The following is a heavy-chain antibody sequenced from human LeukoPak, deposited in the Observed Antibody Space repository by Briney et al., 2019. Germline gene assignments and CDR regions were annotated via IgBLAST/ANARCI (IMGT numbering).Heavy chain of an antibody. V-gene: IGHV4-4*02. CDR2: IHHSGSI. D-gene: IGHD6-13*01. J-gene: IGHJ5*02. CDR3: AREESWGIAAAGTVWFDP. Sequence: SETLSLTCAVSGVSISSNLWWTWVRPPPGKGLEWIAEIHHSGSINYNPSLKSRVTISVDKAKNQFSLNLNSVTAADTAVYYCAREESWGIAAAGTVWFDPWGQGTLVTVSS. CDR1: GVSISSNLW.